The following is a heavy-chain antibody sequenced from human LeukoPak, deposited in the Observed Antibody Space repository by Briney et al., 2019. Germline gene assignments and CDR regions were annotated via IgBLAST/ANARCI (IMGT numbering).Heavy chain of an antibody. J-gene: IGHJ6*04. D-gene: IGHD3-10*02. CDR1: GFTFSSYG. CDR2: ISYDGSNK. CDR3: AELGITMIGGV. Sequence: GGSLRLTCADPGFTFSSYGMHWVPQAPGKGLEWVTVISYDGSNKYYADSVKGRFTISRDNAKNSLYLQMNSLRAEDTAVYYCAELGITMIGGVWGKGTTVTISS. V-gene: IGHV3-30*18.